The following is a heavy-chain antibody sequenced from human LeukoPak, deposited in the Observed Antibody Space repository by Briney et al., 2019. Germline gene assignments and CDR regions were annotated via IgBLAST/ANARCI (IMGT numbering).Heavy chain of an antibody. D-gene: IGHD2-15*01. Sequence: SETLSLTCSVSGGSISSSNWWSWVRQPPGKGLEWIGEIYHSGSTNYNPSLKSRVTISVDTSKNQFSLKLSSVTAADTAVYYCARAFLVGYSPEEYFFDYWGQGTLVTVSS. CDR2: IYHSGST. CDR3: ARAFLVGYSPEEYFFDY. CDR1: GGSISSSNW. J-gene: IGHJ4*02. V-gene: IGHV4-4*02.